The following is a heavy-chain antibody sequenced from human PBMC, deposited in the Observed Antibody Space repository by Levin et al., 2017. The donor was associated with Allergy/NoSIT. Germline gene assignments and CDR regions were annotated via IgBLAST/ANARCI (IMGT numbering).Heavy chain of an antibody. Sequence: GESLKISCAASGFTFSSYGMHWVRQAPGKGLEWVAVIWYDGSNKYYADSVKGRFTISRDNSKNTLYLQMNSLRAEDTAVYYCARDLGSTSCYYWGQGTLVTVSS. CDR1: GFTFSSYG. V-gene: IGHV3-33*01. CDR2: IWYDGSNK. J-gene: IGHJ4*02. D-gene: IGHD2-2*01. CDR3: ARDLGSTSCYY.